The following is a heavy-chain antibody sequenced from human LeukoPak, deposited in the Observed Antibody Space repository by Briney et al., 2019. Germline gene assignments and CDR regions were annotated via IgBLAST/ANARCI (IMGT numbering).Heavy chain of an antibody. CDR1: GFSFSSYA. V-gene: IGHV3-30-3*01. J-gene: IGHJ4*02. CDR3: ARVRYDFWSGFDY. D-gene: IGHD3-3*01. Sequence: GGSLRLSCAGSGFSFSSYAMHWVRQAPGKGLEWVALIATDGGERYYADSVKGRFTISRDNSKNTLYLQMNSLRAEDTAVYYCARVRYDFWSGFDYWGQGTLVTVSS. CDR2: IATDGGER.